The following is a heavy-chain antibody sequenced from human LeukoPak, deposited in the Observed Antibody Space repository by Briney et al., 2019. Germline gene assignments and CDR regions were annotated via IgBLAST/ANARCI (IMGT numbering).Heavy chain of an antibody. CDR2: ISAGGGST. V-gene: IGHV3-23*01. CDR1: GFTFSSYA. D-gene: IGHD3-10*01. CDR3: AKEKYYGSD. Sequence: AGGSLRLSCAASGFTFSSYAMSWVRQAPGKGLEWVSSISAGGGSTNYADSVKGRFTISRENPKNTLYLQMNSLRAEDTAVYYCAKEKYYGSDRGQGTLVTVSS. J-gene: IGHJ4*02.